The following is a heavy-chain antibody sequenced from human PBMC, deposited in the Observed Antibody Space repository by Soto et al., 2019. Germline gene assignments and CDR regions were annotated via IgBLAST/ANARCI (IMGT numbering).Heavy chain of an antibody. V-gene: IGHV3-48*01. CDR2: ITSSASTI. Sequence: GGSLRLSCAGSGFTFSSYSMNWVRQAPGKGLEWISYITSSASTIYYADSVKGRFTISRDNGKNSLYLQMNSLRAEDTAVYYCARDRLKDSSGYHAFDIWGQGTMVTVSS. D-gene: IGHD3-22*01. CDR3: ARDRLKDSSGYHAFDI. CDR1: GFTFSSYS. J-gene: IGHJ3*02.